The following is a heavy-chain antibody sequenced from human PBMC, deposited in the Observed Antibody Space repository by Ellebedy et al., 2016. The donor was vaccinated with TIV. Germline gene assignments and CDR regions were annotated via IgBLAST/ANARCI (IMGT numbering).Heavy chain of an antibody. CDR3: ARDPVGVGPAFDV. V-gene: IGHV3-23*01. CDR1: GFTFSSYA. CDR2: ISASGGST. Sequence: GESLKISCTASGFTFSSYAMSWVRQAPGKGLEWVSPISASGGSTYYVDSVKGRFTISRDNSKDTLYLQVNSLRAEDTAVYYCARDPVGVGPAFDVWGQGTMVTVSS. J-gene: IGHJ3*01. D-gene: IGHD4-23*01.